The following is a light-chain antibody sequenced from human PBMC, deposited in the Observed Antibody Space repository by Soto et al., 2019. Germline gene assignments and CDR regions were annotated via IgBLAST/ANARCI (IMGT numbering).Light chain of an antibody. J-gene: IGKJ1*01. V-gene: IGKV3-20*01. Sequence: EIVLTQSPGTLSLSPGERATLSSRASQSVSSIAWYQQKPGQAPRLLIYGASSRATGIPDRFSGSGSGTDFTLTISGLEPEDFAVYYCQQYGSSPSTFGQGTKVDIK. CDR3: QQYGSSPST. CDR1: QSVSS. CDR2: GAS.